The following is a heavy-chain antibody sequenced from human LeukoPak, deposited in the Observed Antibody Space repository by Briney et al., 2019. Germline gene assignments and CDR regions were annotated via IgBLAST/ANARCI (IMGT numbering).Heavy chain of an antibody. J-gene: IGHJ4*02. CDR3: STDSGRSYFYFGF. CDR1: GFGLSVLS. Sequence: ASVKVSCKISGFGLSVLSIHWMRQAPGKGLEWVGGIRPETSEPIFAQKFRGRVTITEDTFTDTGYLELRGLTSEDTAVYYCSTDSGRSYFYFGFWGQGTLVTVSS. V-gene: IGHV1-24*01. D-gene: IGHD3-10*01. CDR2: IRPETSEP.